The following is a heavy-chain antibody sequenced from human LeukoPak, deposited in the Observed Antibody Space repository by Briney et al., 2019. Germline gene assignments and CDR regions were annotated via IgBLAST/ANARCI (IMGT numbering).Heavy chain of an antibody. D-gene: IGHD3-22*01. CDR3: VRDMGYYDKV. CDR2: INTDGNTR. Sequence: GGYLRLSCATSGFTFSTSWMHCVRQAPGKGLGWVSRINTDGNTRDYADSVKGRFTISRDNAKNTLYLQMNSLRAEDTAIYYCVRDMGYYDKVWGQGTLVTVSS. J-gene: IGHJ4*02. CDR1: GFTFSTSW. V-gene: IGHV3-74*01.